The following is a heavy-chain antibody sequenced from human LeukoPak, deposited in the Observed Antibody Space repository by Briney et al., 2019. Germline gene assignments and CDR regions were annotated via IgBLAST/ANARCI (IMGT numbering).Heavy chain of an antibody. CDR1: VYTFTSYD. J-gene: IGHJ4*02. Sequence: ASVNVSCKASVYTFTSYDIHWVRQATGQGLAWMGWMNPNSGNTGYAQKFQGRVTMTRNTSISTAYMELSSLRSEDTAVYYCARGRDWTDVGVDYWGQGTLVTVSS. D-gene: IGHD1-1*01. CDR3: ARGRDWTDVGVDY. CDR2: MNPNSGNT. V-gene: IGHV1-8*01.